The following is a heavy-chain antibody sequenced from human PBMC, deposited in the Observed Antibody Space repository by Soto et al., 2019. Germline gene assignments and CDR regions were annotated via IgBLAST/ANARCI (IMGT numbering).Heavy chain of an antibody. J-gene: IGHJ4*02. Sequence: SVKVSCKASGGTFSSYAISWVRQAPGQGLEWMGGIVPIFGSPNYAQKFQDRVTITADESTSTAHMELSRLRSEDTAVYYCARNPTIFGVATPDYWGQGALVTVSS. V-gene: IGHV1-69*13. CDR3: ARNPTIFGVATPDY. CDR1: GGTFSSYA. CDR2: IVPIFGSP. D-gene: IGHD3-3*01.